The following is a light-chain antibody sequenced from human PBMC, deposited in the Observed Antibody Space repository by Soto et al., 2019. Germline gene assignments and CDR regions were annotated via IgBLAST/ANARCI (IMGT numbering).Light chain of an antibody. CDR3: QQSFTTPS. CDR1: QTVSSY. Sequence: DIQMTQSASSLSASVGDRFNIACRASQTVSSYLNWYQQKPGTVPKLLIYATSNLQSGVPSRFSGRGFGTDFTLTISSLQPEDFATYYCQQSFTTPSFGQGTRLEIK. CDR2: ATS. J-gene: IGKJ5*01. V-gene: IGKV1-39*01.